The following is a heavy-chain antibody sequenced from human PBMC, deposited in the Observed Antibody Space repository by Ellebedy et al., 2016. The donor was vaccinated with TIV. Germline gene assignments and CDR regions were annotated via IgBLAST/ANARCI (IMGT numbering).Heavy chain of an antibody. Sequence: PGGSLRLSCAASGFHFNSYVMHWVRQAPGKGLEWVALIWYDGSQKYYADSVKGRFTISRDNSKNTLFLQMNSLRAEDTAMYYCARKTDTGTSGDYWGQGTPVTVSS. D-gene: IGHD1-1*01. J-gene: IGHJ4*02. CDR2: IWYDGSQK. CDR1: GFHFNSYV. CDR3: ARKTDTGTSGDY. V-gene: IGHV3-33*03.